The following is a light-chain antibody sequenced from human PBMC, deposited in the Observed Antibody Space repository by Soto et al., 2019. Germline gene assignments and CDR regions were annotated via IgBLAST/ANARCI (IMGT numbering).Light chain of an antibody. Sequence: DIQMTQSPSTLSASVGDRVTITCRASQSIDSWLAWYQQKPGKAPKLLIYNVSSLKSGVPSRFSGSGSGTEFTLTISSLQPGDFATYYCQQAWTFGQGT. CDR2: NVS. J-gene: IGKJ1*01. CDR3: QQAWT. CDR1: QSIDSW. V-gene: IGKV1-5*01.